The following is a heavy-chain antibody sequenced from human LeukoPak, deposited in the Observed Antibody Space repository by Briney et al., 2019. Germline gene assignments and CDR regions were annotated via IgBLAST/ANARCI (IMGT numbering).Heavy chain of an antibody. CDR3: ARGEGVLRFDP. Sequence: PSETLSLTCAVYGGPFSGYYWSWIRQPPGKGLEWIGYIYYSGSTYYNPSLKSRVTISVDTSKNQFSLKLSSVTAADTAVYYCARGEGVLRFDPWGQGTLVTVSS. D-gene: IGHD1-26*01. V-gene: IGHV4-30-4*08. CDR1: GGPFSGYY. J-gene: IGHJ5*02. CDR2: IYYSGST.